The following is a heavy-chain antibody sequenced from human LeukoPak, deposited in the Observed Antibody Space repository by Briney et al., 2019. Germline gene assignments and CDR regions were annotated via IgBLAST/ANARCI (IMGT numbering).Heavy chain of an antibody. D-gene: IGHD3-16*02. CDR2: INHSGST. J-gene: IGHJ5*02. CDR3: ARGTGPYDYVWGSYRRTVNWFDP. CDR1: GGSFSGYY. V-gene: IGHV4-34*01. Sequence: SETLSLTCAVYGGSFSGYYWSWIRQPPGKGLEWIGEINHSGSTNYNPSLKSRVTISVDTSKNQFSLKLSSVTAADTAVYYCARGTGPYDYVWGSYRRTVNWFDPWGQGTQVTVSS.